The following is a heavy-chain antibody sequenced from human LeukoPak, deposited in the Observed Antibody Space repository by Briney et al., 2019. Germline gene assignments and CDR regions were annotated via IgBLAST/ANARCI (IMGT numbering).Heavy chain of an antibody. CDR1: GYTFTDYY. Sequence: ASVKISFKVSGYTFTDYYMHWVQQAPGKGLEWMALVDPDDGETIYAEKFQGRVTITADTSTDTAYMELSSLRSEDTAVYYCATIPRITMVRAAKVYYYYYYMDVWGKGTTVTVSS. J-gene: IGHJ6*03. D-gene: IGHD3-10*01. CDR2: VDPDDGET. V-gene: IGHV1-69-2*01. CDR3: ATIPRITMVRAAKVYYYYYYMDV.